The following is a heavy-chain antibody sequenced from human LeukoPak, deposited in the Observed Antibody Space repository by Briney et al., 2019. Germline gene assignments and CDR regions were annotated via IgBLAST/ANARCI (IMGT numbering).Heavy chain of an antibody. V-gene: IGHV5-51*03. Sequence: GEYLKISCKGSGYSFTSYWIGWVRQMPGKGLEWMGIIYPGDSDTRYSPSFQGQVTISADKSISTAYLQWSSLKASDTAMYYCAKDRILVGATGYYFDYWGQGTLVTVSS. J-gene: IGHJ4*02. CDR2: IYPGDSDT. CDR1: GYSFTSYW. CDR3: AKDRILVGATGYYFDY. D-gene: IGHD1-26*01.